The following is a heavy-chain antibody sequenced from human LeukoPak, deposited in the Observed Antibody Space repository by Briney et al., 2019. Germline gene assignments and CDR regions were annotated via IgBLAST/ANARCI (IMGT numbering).Heavy chain of an antibody. J-gene: IGHJ5*02. CDR3: ARQEYCSGGSCYTWFDP. V-gene: IGHV5-51*01. Sequence: GVSLKISCKDSGYRFSSYWIAWVRQMPGKGLEYIGIIYPGDSDIRYSPSFQGQVTISADKSISTAYLQWSSLKASDTAMYYCARQEYCSGGSCYTWFDPWGQGTLVTVSS. D-gene: IGHD2-15*01. CDR2: IYPGDSDI. CDR1: GYRFSSYW.